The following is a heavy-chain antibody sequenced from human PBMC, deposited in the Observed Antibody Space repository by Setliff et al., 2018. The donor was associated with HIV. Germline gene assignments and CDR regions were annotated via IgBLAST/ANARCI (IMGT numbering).Heavy chain of an antibody. V-gene: IGHV5-51*01. Sequence: GESLKLSCKGSGYSFTNFWVGWVRQMPGKGLEWMGIIYPIDSDTKYSPSFWGRVTISVDKSLNTAYLHWNSLKPADTAMYFCGRSGKSGELYAYWGQGTLVTVSS. CDR2: IYPIDSDT. D-gene: IGHD2-8*01. J-gene: IGHJ4*02. CDR3: GRSGKSGELYAY. CDR1: GYSFTNFW.